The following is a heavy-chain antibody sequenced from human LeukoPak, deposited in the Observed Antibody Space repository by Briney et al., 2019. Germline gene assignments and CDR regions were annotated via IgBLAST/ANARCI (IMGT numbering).Heavy chain of an antibody. D-gene: IGHD3-9*01. CDR3: ARGGKYYDILTGYYGMDV. V-gene: IGHV4-61*01. CDR1: GGSVSSGSYY. J-gene: IGHJ6*04. Sequence: SETLSLTCTVSGGSVSSGSYYWSWIRQPPGKGLEWIGYIYYSGSTNYNPSLKSRVTISVDTSKNQFSLKLSSVTAADTAVYYSARGGKYYDILTGYYGMDVWGKGTTVTVSS. CDR2: IYYSGST.